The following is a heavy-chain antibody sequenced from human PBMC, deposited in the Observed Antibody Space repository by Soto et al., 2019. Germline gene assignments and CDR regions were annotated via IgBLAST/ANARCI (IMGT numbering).Heavy chain of an antibody. V-gene: IGHV4-4*07. CDR3: ARYSSNWFQTEGMDV. D-gene: IGHD6-13*01. CDR2: IDTSGNT. J-gene: IGHJ6*02. Sequence: SETLSLTCTVSCGSISTYYRSWIRQPAGKGLEWIGRIDTSGNTNYNPSLKSRVTMSVDTSKKQFSLKPTSVTAADTAVYYCARYSSNWFQTEGMDVWGQGTTVTVSS. CDR1: CGSISTYY.